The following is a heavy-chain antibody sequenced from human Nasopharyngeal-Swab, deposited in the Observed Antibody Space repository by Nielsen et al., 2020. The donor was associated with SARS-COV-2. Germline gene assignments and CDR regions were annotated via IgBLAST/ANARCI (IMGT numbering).Heavy chain of an antibody. CDR2: IIPIFGTA. CDR3: AREGIIMLRFNWFDP. Sequence: SVKVSCKASGGTFSSYAISWVRQAPAQGLEWMGGIIPIFGTANYAQKFQGRVTITADESTSTAYMELSSLRSEDTAVYYCAREGIIMLRFNWFDPWGQGTLVTVSS. CDR1: GGTFSSYA. J-gene: IGHJ5*02. D-gene: IGHD5-12*01. V-gene: IGHV1-69*13.